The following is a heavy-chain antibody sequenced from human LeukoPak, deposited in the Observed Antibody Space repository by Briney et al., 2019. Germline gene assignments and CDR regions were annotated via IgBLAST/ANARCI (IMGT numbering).Heavy chain of an antibody. CDR3: ARDCSGVEMATMNFYYFDY. J-gene: IGHJ4*02. CDR2: IYYSGST. D-gene: IGHD5-24*01. V-gene: IGHV4-39*07. Sequence: SQTLSLTCAVSGGSISSSSYYWGWIRQPPGKGLEWIGSIYYSGSTYYNPSLKSRVTISVDTSKNQFSLKLSSVTAADTAVYYCARDCSGVEMATMNFYYFDYWGQGTLVTVSS. CDR1: GGSISSSSYY.